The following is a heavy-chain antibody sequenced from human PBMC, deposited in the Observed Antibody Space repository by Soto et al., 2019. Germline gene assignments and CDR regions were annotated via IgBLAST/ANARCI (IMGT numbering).Heavy chain of an antibody. V-gene: IGHV3-23*01. CDR3: AKAGVVTIFGVVTHFDY. CDR1: GFTFSSYA. Sequence: GGSLRLSCAASGFTFSSYAMSWVRQAPGKGLEWVSAISGSGGSTYYADSVKGRFTISRDNSKNTLYLQMNSLRAADTAVYYCAKAGVVTIFGVVTHFDYWGQGTLVTVSS. CDR2: ISGSGGST. D-gene: IGHD3-3*01. J-gene: IGHJ4*02.